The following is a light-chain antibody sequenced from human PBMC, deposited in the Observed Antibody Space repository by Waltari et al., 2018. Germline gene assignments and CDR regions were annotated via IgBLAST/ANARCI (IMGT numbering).Light chain of an antibody. Sequence: EIVMTQSPASLSVSPGESATLSCRASQSVGSNLAWYQHKPGQTPRLLIYDASTRATGIPARFSGSGSGTQFTLTISSLQSEDFAIYYCHQYNSYPPDTFGQGTKLEIK. J-gene: IGKJ2*01. CDR2: DAS. V-gene: IGKV3D-15*01. CDR1: QSVGSN. CDR3: HQYNSYPPDT.